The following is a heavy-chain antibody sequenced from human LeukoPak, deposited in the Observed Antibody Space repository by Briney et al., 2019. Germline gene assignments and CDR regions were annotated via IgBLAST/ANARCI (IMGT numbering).Heavy chain of an antibody. CDR1: GGSFSGYY. CDR2: INHSGST. V-gene: IGHV4-34*01. CDR3: ARGVSSGWYARRAYYFDY. Sequence: SETLSLTCAVYGGSFSGYYWSWIRQPPGKGLEWSGEINHSGSTNYNPSLKCRVTISVDTSQYQFSLPMTSVTAADTAVSYCARGVSSGWYARRAYYFDYSGQGTLVTVSS. J-gene: IGHJ4*02. D-gene: IGHD6-19*01.